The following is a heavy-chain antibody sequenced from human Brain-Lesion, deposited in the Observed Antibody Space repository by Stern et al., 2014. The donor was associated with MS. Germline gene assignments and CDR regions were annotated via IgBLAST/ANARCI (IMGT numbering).Heavy chain of an antibody. CDR1: GGSISSSNW. V-gene: IGHV4-4*02. J-gene: IGHJ4*02. CDR3: ARFPASRPHVFDS. Sequence: QVQLQESGPGLVKPSGTLSLTCAVSGGSISSSNWWSWVRQSPGKGLEWIGESDHSGSTIYNPSLKSRVTVSVNTSTTRFSLNLRSVTAADTAVYFCARFPASRPHVFDSWGQGTLVTVSS. D-gene: IGHD6-13*01. CDR2: SDHSGST.